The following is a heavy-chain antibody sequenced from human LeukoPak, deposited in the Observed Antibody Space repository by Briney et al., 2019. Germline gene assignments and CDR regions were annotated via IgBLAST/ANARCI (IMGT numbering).Heavy chain of an antibody. J-gene: IGHJ1*01. CDR3: ARDGRPLYSSSWSFPPRWDFQH. CDR2: ISHTGST. CDR1: GGSISSGGYY. V-gene: IGHV4-30-2*01. Sequence: SETLSLTCTVSGGSISSGGYYWSWIRQPPGKGLEWIGYISHTGSTYYNPSLKSRVTISVDRSKNQFSLKLSSVTAADTAVYYCARDGRPLYSSSWSFPPRWDFQHWGQGTLVTVSS. D-gene: IGHD6-13*01.